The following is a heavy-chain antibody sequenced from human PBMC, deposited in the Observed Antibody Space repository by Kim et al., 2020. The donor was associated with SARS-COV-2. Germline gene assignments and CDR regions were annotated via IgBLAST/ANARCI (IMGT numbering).Heavy chain of an antibody. J-gene: IGHJ4*01. V-gene: IGHV3-30*18. CDR3: AKSGFRASSSSPPFDY. CDR2: ISYDGSNK. Sequence: GGSLRLSCAASGFTFSSYGMHWVRQAPGKGLEWVAVISYDGSNKYYADSVKGRFTISRDNSKNTLYLQMNSLRAEDTAVYYCAKSGFRASSSSPPFDYWG. D-gene: IGHD6-6*01. CDR1: GFTFSSYG.